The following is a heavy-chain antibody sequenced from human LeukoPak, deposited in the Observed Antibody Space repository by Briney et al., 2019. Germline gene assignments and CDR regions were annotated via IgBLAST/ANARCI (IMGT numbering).Heavy chain of an antibody. Sequence: ASVKVSCKASGYTFSDYYMHWVRQAPGQGLEWMGWINPKSGNTKYAQKFQGRVAMTRDTSIGTVYLDLSSLTSDDTAVYFCAGGGSSVSGKAIDYWGQGNLVTVSS. CDR2: INPKSGNT. D-gene: IGHD6-19*01. J-gene: IGHJ4*02. V-gene: IGHV1-2*02. CDR1: GYTFSDYY. CDR3: AGGGSSVSGKAIDY.